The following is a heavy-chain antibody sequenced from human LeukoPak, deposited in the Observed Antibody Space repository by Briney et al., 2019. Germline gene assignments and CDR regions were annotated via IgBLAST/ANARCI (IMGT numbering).Heavy chain of an antibody. CDR2: ISYDGSNK. D-gene: IGHD3-10*01. CDR3: AGESRGDNY. Sequence: GGSLRLSCAASGFTFSSYGMHWVRQAPGKGLEGVAVISYDGSNKYYAVSVKGRFTISRDNSKNTLYLQMNSLRAEDTAVYYCAGESRGDNYWGQGTLVTVSS. V-gene: IGHV3-30*03. J-gene: IGHJ4*02. CDR1: GFTFSSYG.